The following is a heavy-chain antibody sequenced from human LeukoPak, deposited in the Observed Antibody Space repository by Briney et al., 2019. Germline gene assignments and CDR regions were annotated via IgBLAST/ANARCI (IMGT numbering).Heavy chain of an antibody. J-gene: IGHJ4*02. V-gene: IGHV4-4*07. CDR3: ATDQEGATNYFDY. D-gene: IGHD1-26*01. CDR2: IYTSGST. Sequence: SDTLSLTCTVSGGSISSYYLSCLRQPAGKGLEWIGRIYTSGSTNYNPSLKSRVTISVDKSKNQFSLKLSSVTAADTAVYYCATDQEGATNYFDYWGQGTLVTVSS. CDR1: GGSISSYY.